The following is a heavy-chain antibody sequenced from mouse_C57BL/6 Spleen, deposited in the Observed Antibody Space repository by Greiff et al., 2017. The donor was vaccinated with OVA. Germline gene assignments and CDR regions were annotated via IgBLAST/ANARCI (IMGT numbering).Heavy chain of an antibody. Sequence: VKLMESGAELVRPGASVTLSCKASGYTFTDYEMHWVKQTPVHGLEWIGAIDPETGGTAYNQKFKGKAILTADKSSSTAYMELRSLTSEDSAVYYCTRSLLYYFDYWGQGTTLTVSS. CDR1: GYTFTDYE. CDR2: IDPETGGT. V-gene: IGHV1-15*01. J-gene: IGHJ2*01. CDR3: TRSLLYYFDY. D-gene: IGHD2-1*01.